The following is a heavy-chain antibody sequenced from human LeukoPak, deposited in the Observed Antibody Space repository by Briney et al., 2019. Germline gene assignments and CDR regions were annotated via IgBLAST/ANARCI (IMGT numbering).Heavy chain of an antibody. Sequence: SETLSLTCTVSGGSINTYYWSWIRQPPGKGLEWIAYVRDNGESNYNPSLKSRVAISLDTANTQISLRLNFVTAADTAIYYCARQPANTAAFDIWGLGTMVTVS. CDR2: VRDNGES. CDR1: GGSINTYY. J-gene: IGHJ3*02. V-gene: IGHV4-59*08. CDR3: ARQPANTAAFDI. D-gene: IGHD5-18*01.